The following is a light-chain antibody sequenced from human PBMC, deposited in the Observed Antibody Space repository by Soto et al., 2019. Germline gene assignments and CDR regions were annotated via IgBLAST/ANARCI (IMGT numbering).Light chain of an antibody. CDR3: CSYPGSPRVV. CDR2: DVS. CDR1: SSDVGRYNY. Sequence: QSALTQPRSVSGSPGQSVTISCTGTSSDVGRYNYVSWYQHHPGTAPKVMVYDVSERPSGVPDRFSGSKSDNKASLTISGLQAEDEADYYCCSYPGSPRVVFGTETKLTVL. V-gene: IGLV2-11*01. J-gene: IGLJ1*01.